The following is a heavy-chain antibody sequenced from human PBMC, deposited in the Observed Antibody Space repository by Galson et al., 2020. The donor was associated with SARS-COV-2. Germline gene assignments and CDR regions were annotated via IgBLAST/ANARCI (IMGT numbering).Heavy chain of an antibody. V-gene: IGHV4-38-2*02. CDR2: VYPSGTT. CDR3: ARQGVNMIVLVTVPGWYFDL. Sequence: SETLSLTCTVSGYSVSTTNYWGWLRQPPGRGLAWIRSVYPSGTTYYNPSLKSRVTISVDTSKNQFSLRLDSVTAADTALDYCARQGVNMIVLVTVPGWYFDLWGRGTLVTVSS. CDR1: GYSVSTTNY. D-gene: IGHD3-22*01. J-gene: IGHJ2*01.